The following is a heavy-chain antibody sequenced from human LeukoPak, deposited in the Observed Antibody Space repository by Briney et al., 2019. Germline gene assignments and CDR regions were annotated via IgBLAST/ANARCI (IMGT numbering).Heavy chain of an antibody. J-gene: IGHJ4*02. V-gene: IGHV3-23*01. CDR1: GFAFSSYA. Sequence: GGSLRLSCAASGFAFSSYAMSWVRQAPGKGLEWVSAISGSGGSTYYADSVKGRFTISRDNSKNALYLQMNSLRAEDTAVYYCARAPMGSVDYWGQGTLVTVSS. D-gene: IGHD2-8*01. CDR2: ISGSGGST. CDR3: ARAPMGSVDY.